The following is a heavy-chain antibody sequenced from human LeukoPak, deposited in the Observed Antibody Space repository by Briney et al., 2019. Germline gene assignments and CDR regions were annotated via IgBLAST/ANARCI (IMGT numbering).Heavy chain of an antibody. CDR2: IYPGDSDT. V-gene: IGHV5-51*01. CDR1: GYSCTSYW. Sequence: GESLKISCKGSGYSCTSYWIGWVRQMPGKGLEWMGIIYPGDSDTRYSPSFQGQVTISANKSISTAYLQWSSLKASDTAMYYCARLEEDLTLGVAGYWFVPWGQGTLVTVS. J-gene: IGHJ5*02. D-gene: IGHD3-16*01. CDR3: ARLEEDLTLGVAGYWFVP.